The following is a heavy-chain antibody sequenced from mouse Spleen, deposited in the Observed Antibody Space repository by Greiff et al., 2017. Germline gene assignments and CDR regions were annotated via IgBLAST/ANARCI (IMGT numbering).Heavy chain of an antibody. Sequence: VQLVESGAELARPGASVKLSCKASGYTFTSYGISWVKQRTGQGLEWIGEIYPRSGNTYYNEKFKGKATLTADKSSSTAYMELRSLTSEDSAVYFCARDSNYVGFAYWGQGTLVTVSA. CDR3: ARDSNYVGFAY. V-gene: IGHV1-81*01. D-gene: IGHD2-5*01. J-gene: IGHJ3*01. CDR1: GYTFTSYG. CDR2: IYPRSGNT.